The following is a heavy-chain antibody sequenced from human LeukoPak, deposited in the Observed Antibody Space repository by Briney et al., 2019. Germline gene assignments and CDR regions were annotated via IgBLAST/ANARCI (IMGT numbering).Heavy chain of an antibody. CDR1: GFTFSSYS. J-gene: IGHJ3*02. CDR2: ISSSGSTI. D-gene: IGHD3-9*01. CDR3: ARGNYDILTGASFDI. Sequence: GGSLRLSCAASGFTFSSYSMNWVRQAPGKGLEWVSYISSSGSTIYYADSVKGRFTISRDNSKNTLYLQMGSLRAEDMAVYYCARGNYDILTGASFDIWGQGTMVTISS. V-gene: IGHV3-48*01.